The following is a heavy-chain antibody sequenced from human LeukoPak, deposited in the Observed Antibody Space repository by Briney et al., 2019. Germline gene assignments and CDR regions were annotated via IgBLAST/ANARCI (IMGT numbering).Heavy chain of an antibody. CDR1: RFNFINAW. CDR3: TLNYDSSGALFDY. Sequence: GGSLRLSCTASRFNFINAWMTWVRQAPGKGLEWVGRIRSKTFGGTTDFAAPVKGRFTISRDDSKNTLYLQMDALKVEDTGVYYCTLNYDSSGALFDYWGQGTLVTVSS. V-gene: IGHV3-15*01. D-gene: IGHD3-22*01. CDR2: IRSKTFGGTT. J-gene: IGHJ4*02.